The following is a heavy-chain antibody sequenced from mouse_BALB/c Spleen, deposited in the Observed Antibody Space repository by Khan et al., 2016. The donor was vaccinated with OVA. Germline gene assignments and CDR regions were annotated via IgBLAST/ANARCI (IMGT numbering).Heavy chain of an antibody. CDR3: ARGTFDY. Sequence: VQLKQSGPELMKPGASVKISCKASGYSFTTYYMHWVKQSHGKSLEWIGYIDPFNGGNDYNQKFKVKATLTVDKSSSTAYMHLSSLTSEDSAVYDCARGTFDYWGQGTLVTVSA. V-gene: IGHV1-34*01. CDR1: GYSFTTYY. J-gene: IGHJ3*01. CDR2: IDPFNGGN. D-gene: IGHD3-3*01.